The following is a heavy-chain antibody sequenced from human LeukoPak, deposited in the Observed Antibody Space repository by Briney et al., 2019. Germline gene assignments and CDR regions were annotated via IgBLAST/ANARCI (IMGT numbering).Heavy chain of an antibody. Sequence: ASVTVSCKASGYTFTGYYMHWVRQAPGQGLEWMGWINPNSGGTNYAQKFQGWVTMTRDTSISTAYMELSRLRSDDTAVYYCARGDQQLVRWFVYWGQGTLVTVSS. D-gene: IGHD6-13*01. V-gene: IGHV1-2*04. J-gene: IGHJ4*02. CDR2: INPNSGGT. CDR3: ARGDQQLVRWFVY. CDR1: GYTFTGYY.